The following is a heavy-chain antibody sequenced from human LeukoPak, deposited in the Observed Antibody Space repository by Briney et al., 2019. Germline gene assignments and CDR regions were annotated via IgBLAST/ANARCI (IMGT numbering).Heavy chain of an antibody. V-gene: IGHV3-23*01. Sequence: PGGSLRLSCAASGFTFSSYAMSWVRQAPGKGLEWVSAISGGGGSTYHADSVKGRFTISRDNSKNTLYLQMNSLRAEDTAVYYCAKGWNYWFDPWGQGTLVTVSS. CDR1: GFTFSSYA. D-gene: IGHD1-7*01. CDR3: AKGWNYWFDP. J-gene: IGHJ5*02. CDR2: ISGGGGST.